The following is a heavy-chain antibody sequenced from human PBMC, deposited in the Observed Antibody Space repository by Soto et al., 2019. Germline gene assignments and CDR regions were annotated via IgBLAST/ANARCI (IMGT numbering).Heavy chain of an antibody. J-gene: IGHJ5*02. D-gene: IGHD6-6*01. Sequence: GGSLRLSCAASGFTFSSYSMNWVRQAPGKGLEWASPISSSSSYIYYADSVKGRFTISRDNAKNSLYLQMNSLRAEDTAVYYCARDPGIAARRLVSWFDPWGQGTLVTVSS. CDR2: ISSSSSYI. CDR3: ARDPGIAARRLVSWFDP. V-gene: IGHV3-21*01. CDR1: GFTFSSYS.